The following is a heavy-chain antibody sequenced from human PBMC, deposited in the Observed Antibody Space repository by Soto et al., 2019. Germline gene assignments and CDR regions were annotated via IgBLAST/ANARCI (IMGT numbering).Heavy chain of an antibody. Sequence: ESGGGVVQPGRSLRLSCAASGFTFSRYAMHWVRQAPGKGLEWVAVISYDGSNKYYADSVKGRFTISRDNSKNTLYLQMNSLRAEDTAVYYCAREDYSNYEYYFDYWGQGTLVTVSS. D-gene: IGHD4-4*01. CDR1: GFTFSRYA. V-gene: IGHV3-30-3*01. CDR2: ISYDGSNK. J-gene: IGHJ4*02. CDR3: AREDYSNYEYYFDY.